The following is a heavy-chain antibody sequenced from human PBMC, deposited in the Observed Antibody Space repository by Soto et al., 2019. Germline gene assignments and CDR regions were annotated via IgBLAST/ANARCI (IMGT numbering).Heavy chain of an antibody. CDR2: IIPIFGTA. Sequence: QVQLVQSGAEVKKPGSSVKVSCKASGGTFSSYAISWVRQAPGQGLEWMGGIIPIFGTANYAQNFQGRVTLTADESTSTAYMELSSLRSEDTAVYYCARDLRAAGRPGMDVWGQGTTVTASS. V-gene: IGHV1-69*01. J-gene: IGHJ6*02. D-gene: IGHD6-13*01. CDR3: ARDLRAAGRPGMDV. CDR1: GGTFSSYA.